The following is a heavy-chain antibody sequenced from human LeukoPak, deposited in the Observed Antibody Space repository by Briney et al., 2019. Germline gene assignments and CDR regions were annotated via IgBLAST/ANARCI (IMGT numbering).Heavy chain of an antibody. D-gene: IGHD5-18*01. J-gene: IGHJ4*02. CDR1: GGSIGSSIYY. Sequence: PSETLSLTCTVSGGSIGSSIYYWGWIRLPPGKGLEWIGSIYYSGNTYYNPSLKSRVTISVDTSKNQFPLKLSSVTAADTAVYYCARMDTAMVVHFDFWGQGTLVTVSS. CDR3: ARMDTAMVVHFDF. V-gene: IGHV4-39*01. CDR2: IYYSGNT.